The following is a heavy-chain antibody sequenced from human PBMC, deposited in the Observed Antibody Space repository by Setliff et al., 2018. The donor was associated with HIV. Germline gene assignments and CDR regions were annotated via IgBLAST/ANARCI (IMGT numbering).Heavy chain of an antibody. J-gene: IGHJ6*03. D-gene: IGHD3-10*01. CDR3: ARGTDGDYYYYMDV. CDR1: GGRFSSYA. Sequence: SVNVSCKASGGRFSSYAMSWVRQAPGQGLEWMGGIIPMFGSANYAQKFQGRVTITADGSTRTVYMVLSSLRSEDTAVYYCARGTDGDYYYYMDVWGKGTTVTV. CDR2: IIPMFGSA. V-gene: IGHV1-69*13.